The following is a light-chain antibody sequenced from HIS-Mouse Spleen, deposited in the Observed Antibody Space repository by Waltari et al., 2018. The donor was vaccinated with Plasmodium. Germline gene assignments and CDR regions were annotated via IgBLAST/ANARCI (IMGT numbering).Light chain of an antibody. Sequence: SYELTQPPSVSVSPGQTASTPRSGVNLGYNSACWYQQKPGSSPVLVIYQDSKRPPGIPERFSGSNSGNTATLTISGTQAMDEADYYCQAWDSSTVVFGGGTKLTVL. V-gene: IGLV3-1*01. CDR1: NLGYNS. J-gene: IGLJ2*01. CDR2: QDS. CDR3: QAWDSSTVV.